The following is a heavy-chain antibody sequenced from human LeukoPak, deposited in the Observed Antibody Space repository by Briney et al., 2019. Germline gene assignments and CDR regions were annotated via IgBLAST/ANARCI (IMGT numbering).Heavy chain of an antibody. CDR3: AKDISVVVSPAIGADY. Sequence: GGSLRLSCAASGFTFSSYEMNWVRQAPGKGLEWVSYISSSGSTIYYADSVKGRFTISRDNAKNSLYLQMNSLRAEDTAMYYCAKDISVVVSPAIGADYWGQGTLVTVSS. V-gene: IGHV3-48*03. CDR1: GFTFSSYE. D-gene: IGHD2-2*01. J-gene: IGHJ4*02. CDR2: ISSSGSTI.